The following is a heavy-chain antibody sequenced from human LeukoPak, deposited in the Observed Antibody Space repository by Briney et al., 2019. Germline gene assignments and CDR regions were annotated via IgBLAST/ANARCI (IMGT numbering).Heavy chain of an antibody. D-gene: IGHD3-10*01. V-gene: IGHV1-69*01. CDR1: GGTFGSYA. J-gene: IGHJ4*02. Sequence: SVKVSCKASGGTFGSYAISWVRQAPGQGLEWMGGIIPIFGTANYAQKFQGRVTITADESTSTAYMELSSLRSEDTAVYYCAVWFGELGYFDYWGQGTLVTVSS. CDR3: AVWFGELGYFDY. CDR2: IIPIFGTA.